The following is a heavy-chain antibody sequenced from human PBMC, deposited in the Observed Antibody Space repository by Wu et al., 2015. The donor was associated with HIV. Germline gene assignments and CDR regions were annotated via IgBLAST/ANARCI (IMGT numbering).Heavy chain of an antibody. CDR2: IIPIFGTA. CDR3: ARVWYDSSGPYPVPAEDAFDI. CDR1: GGTFSSYA. D-gene: IGHD3-22*01. J-gene: IGHJ3*02. Sequence: QVQLVQSGAEVKKPGSSVRVSCKASGGTFSSYAISWVRQAPGQGLEWMGGIIPIFGTANYAQKFQGRVTITTDESTSTAYMELSSLRSEDTAVYYCARVWYDSSGPYPVPAEDAFDIWGQGTMVTVSS. V-gene: IGHV1-69*05.